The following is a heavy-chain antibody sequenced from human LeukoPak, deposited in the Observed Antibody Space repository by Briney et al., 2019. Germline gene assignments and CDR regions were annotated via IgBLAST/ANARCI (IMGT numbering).Heavy chain of an antibody. J-gene: IGHJ4*02. Sequence: PGGSLRLSCEASGFTFSSYWMHWVRQAPGKGLVWVSRINTNGITTTYADSVKGRFTVSRDNAKNTLYLQMNSLRAEDTAVYYCARSPYRRIAAAGTYGLNDYWGQGTLVTVSS. D-gene: IGHD6-13*01. CDR1: GFTFSSYW. CDR3: ARSPYRRIAAAGTYGLNDY. V-gene: IGHV3-74*01. CDR2: INTNGITT.